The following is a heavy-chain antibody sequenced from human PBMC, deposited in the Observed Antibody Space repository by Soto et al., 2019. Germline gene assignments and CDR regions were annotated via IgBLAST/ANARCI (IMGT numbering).Heavy chain of an antibody. CDR1: GASISDDNW. CDR2: IYRSGTT. D-gene: IGHD6-19*01. CDR3: ARHVGVPGTRGFDY. V-gene: IGHV4-4*02. J-gene: IGHJ4*02. Sequence: QVQLQELGPGLVKPSGTLSLACAVFGASISDDNWWSWVRQPPGKGLEWIGEIYRSGTTNYNSSLESRVTISMDKSRNQISLKLSSVAAADSAIYYCARHVGVPGTRGFDYWGQGTLVTVSS.